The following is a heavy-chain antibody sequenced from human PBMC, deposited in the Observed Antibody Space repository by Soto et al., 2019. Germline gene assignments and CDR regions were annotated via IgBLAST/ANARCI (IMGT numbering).Heavy chain of an antibody. V-gene: IGHV3-30*18. CDR1: GFTFSIND. CDR2: ISNDGNNK. CDR3: AKDHQTYNWDYLFDS. D-gene: IGHD1-7*01. J-gene: IGHJ4*02. Sequence: GGSLRLSCAASGFTFSINDMHWVRQAPGRGLEWVAVISNDGNNKYYADSVKGRFTLSRDNSKNMVYLQMDSLRVEDTAVYFCAKDHQTYNWDYLFDSWGPGTLVTVSS.